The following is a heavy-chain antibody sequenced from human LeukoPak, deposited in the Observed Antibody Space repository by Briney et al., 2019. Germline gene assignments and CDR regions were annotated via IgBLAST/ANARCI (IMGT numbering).Heavy chain of an antibody. V-gene: IGHV3-21*01. Sequence: GGSLRLSCAASGFSFNNYNMNWVRQAPGKGLEWVSSISSSSTYIYYADSVKGRFTISRDNAKNSLYLQMNSLRAEDTAVYYRARVSTTVTPNDYWGQGTLVTVSS. J-gene: IGHJ4*02. CDR2: ISSSSTYI. D-gene: IGHD4-17*01. CDR1: GFSFNNYN. CDR3: ARVSTTVTPNDY.